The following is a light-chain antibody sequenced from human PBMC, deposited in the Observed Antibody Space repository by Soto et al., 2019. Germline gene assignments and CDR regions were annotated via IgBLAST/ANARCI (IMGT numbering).Light chain of an antibody. CDR1: QGISNY. V-gene: IGKV1-27*01. Sequence: DIQMTQSPSSLSASVGDRVTITCRASQGISNYLAWYQQKPGQVPKLLIYAASTLQSGVPSRFSGSGSGTDFTLTISSLQPEDVATYYCQKYNRAPPFTFGPGTKVDIK. CDR2: AAS. CDR3: QKYNRAPPFT. J-gene: IGKJ3*01.